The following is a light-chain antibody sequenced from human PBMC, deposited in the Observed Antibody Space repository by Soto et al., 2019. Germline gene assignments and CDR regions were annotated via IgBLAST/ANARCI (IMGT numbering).Light chain of an antibody. CDR2: KAS. Sequence: DIQMTQSPSTLSGSVGDRVTITCRASHTISSWLAWYQQKPGKAPKLLIYKASTLKSGVPSRFSGSGSGTEFTLTLSSLQPDDFATYYCQHYNSYSEAFGQGTKVDIK. J-gene: IGKJ1*01. V-gene: IGKV1-5*03. CDR3: QHYNSYSEA. CDR1: HTISSW.